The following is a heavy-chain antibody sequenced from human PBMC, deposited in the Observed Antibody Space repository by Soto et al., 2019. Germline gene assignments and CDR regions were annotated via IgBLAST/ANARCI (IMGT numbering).Heavy chain of an antibody. CDR1: GGSISSYY. CDR3: ARRRIYPAVSYFDY. J-gene: IGHJ4*02. CDR2: IYYSGST. V-gene: IGHV4-59*01. D-gene: IGHD2-2*02. Sequence: SETLSLTCTVSGGSISSYYWSWIRQPPGKGLEWIGYIYYSGSTNYNPSLKSRVTISVDTSKNQFSLKLSSVTAADTAVYYCARRRIYPAVSYFDYWGQGTLVTVSS.